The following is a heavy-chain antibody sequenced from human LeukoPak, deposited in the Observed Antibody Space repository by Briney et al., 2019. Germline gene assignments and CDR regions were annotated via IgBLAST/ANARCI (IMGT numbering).Heavy chain of an antibody. CDR3: ARDSHPSSCLDY. Sequence: GGSLRLSCAASGFTFSSYGMHWVRQAPGKGLEWVAVIWYDGSNKYYADSVKGRFTISRDNSKNTLYLQMNSLRAEDTAVYYCARDSHPSSCLDYWGQGTLVTVSS. V-gene: IGHV3-33*01. D-gene: IGHD6-13*01. CDR1: GFTFSSYG. J-gene: IGHJ4*02. CDR2: IWYDGSNK.